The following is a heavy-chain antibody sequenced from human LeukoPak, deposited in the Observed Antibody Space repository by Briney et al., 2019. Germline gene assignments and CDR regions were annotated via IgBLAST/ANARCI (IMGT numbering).Heavy chain of an antibody. V-gene: IGHV1-69*05. J-gene: IGHJ4*02. CDR2: IIPIFGTA. CDR1: GGTFSSYA. D-gene: IGHD6-13*01. CDR3: ARDGEAAGYYFDY. Sequence: SVKVSCKASGGTFSSYAISWVRQAPGQGLEWMGGIIPIFGTANYAQKFQGRVTITTDESTSTAYMELSSLRSEDTAVYYCARDGEAAGYYFDYWGQGTLVTVSS.